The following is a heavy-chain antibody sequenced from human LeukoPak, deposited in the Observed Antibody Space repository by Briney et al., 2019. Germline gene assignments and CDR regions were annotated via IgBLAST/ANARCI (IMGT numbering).Heavy chain of an antibody. D-gene: IGHD4-11*01. J-gene: IGHJ4*02. CDR3: ARAWGYSNLYFDY. CDR1: GYTFTGYY. V-gene: IGHV1-2*02. Sequence: GASVKVSCKASGYTFTGYYMHWVRQAPGQGLEWMGWINPNSGGTNYAQKFQGRVTMTRETSISTAYMELRRLRSDDTAVYYCARAWGYSNLYFDYWGQGTLVTVSS. CDR2: INPNSGGT.